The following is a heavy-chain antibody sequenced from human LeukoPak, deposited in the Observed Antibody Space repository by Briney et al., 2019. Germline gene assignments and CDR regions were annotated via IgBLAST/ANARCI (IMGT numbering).Heavy chain of an antibody. Sequence: ASVKVSCKASGYTFTSYGISWVRQAPGQGLEWMGWISAYNGNTNYAQKLQGRVTMTTDTSTSTAYMELSRLRSDDTAVYYCARAVGSGSFQTYYYYMDVWGKGTTVTISS. J-gene: IGHJ6*03. CDR1: GYTFTSYG. CDR2: ISAYNGNT. D-gene: IGHD3-10*01. CDR3: ARAVGSGSFQTYYYYMDV. V-gene: IGHV1-18*01.